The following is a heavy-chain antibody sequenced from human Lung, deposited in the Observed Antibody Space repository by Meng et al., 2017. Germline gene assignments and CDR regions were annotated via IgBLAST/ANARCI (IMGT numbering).Heavy chain of an antibody. J-gene: IGHJ4*02. CDR2: INHSGST. CDR3: ARGPTTMAHDFDY. Sequence: QVQVQQWGAVLLKPSGTLSLLCVVSGGSFSDYYWSWIRQPPGKGLEWIGEINHSGSTNYNPSLESRATISVDTSQNNLSPKLSSVTAADSAVYYCARGPTTMAHDFDYWGQGTLVTVSS. CDR1: GGSFSDYY. D-gene: IGHD4-11*01. V-gene: IGHV4-34*01.